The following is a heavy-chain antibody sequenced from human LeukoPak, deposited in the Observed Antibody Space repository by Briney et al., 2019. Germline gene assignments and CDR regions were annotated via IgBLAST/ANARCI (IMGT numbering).Heavy chain of an antibody. Sequence: ASVKVSCKASGYTFTGYYMHWVRQAPGQGLEWMGWINPNSGGTNYAQKFQGRVTMTRDTSISTAYMELSRLRSDDTAVYYCARDENSSGSFDYWGQGTLVTVSS. CDR1: GYTFTGYY. J-gene: IGHJ4*02. CDR2: INPNSGGT. D-gene: IGHD3-22*01. CDR3: ARDENSSGSFDY. V-gene: IGHV1-2*02.